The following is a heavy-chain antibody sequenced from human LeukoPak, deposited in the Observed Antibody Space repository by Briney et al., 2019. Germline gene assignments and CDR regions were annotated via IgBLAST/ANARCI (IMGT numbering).Heavy chain of an antibody. CDR3: ARGNRRLGYYGSGSRLPYDS. V-gene: IGHV4-34*01. CDR1: GGSFRGYY. Sequence: SETLSLTCDVYGGSFRGYYWTWIRQSPGKGLEWLGEFTHLEATNYNPSLKCRVTVSVDTSKNQFSLSLTSVTAADTAVYFCARGNRRLGYYGSGSRLPYDSWGQGTLVTVSS. D-gene: IGHD3-10*01. J-gene: IGHJ5*02. CDR2: FTHLEAT.